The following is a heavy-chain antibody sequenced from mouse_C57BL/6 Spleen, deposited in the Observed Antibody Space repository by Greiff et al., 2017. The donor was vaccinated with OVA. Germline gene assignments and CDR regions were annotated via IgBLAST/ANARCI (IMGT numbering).Heavy chain of an antibody. J-gene: IGHJ1*03. CDR1: GYAFSSYW. V-gene: IGHV1-80*01. CDR3: AGITTVAGYFDV. CDR2: IYPGDGDT. Sequence: VQLQQSGAELVKPGASVKISCKASGYAFSSYWMNWVKQRPGKGLEWIGQIYPGDGDTNYNGKFKGKATLTADKSSSTAYMQLSSLTSEDSAVYFCAGITTVAGYFDVWGTGTTVTVSS. D-gene: IGHD1-1*01.